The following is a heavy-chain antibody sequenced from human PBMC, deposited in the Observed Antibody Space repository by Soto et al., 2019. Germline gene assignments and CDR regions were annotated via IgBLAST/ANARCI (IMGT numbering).Heavy chain of an antibody. D-gene: IGHD6-13*01. CDR3: ARDRRSSWYYYYGMDV. J-gene: IGHJ6*02. CDR2: ISYDGSNK. V-gene: IGHV3-30-3*01. Sequence: QVQLVESGGGVVQPGRSLRLSCAASGFTFSSYAMHWVRQAPGKGLEWVAVISYDGSNKYYADSVKGRFTISRDNSKNTLYLQMNSLRAADTAVYYCARDRRSSWYYYYGMDVWGQGTTVTVSS. CDR1: GFTFSSYA.